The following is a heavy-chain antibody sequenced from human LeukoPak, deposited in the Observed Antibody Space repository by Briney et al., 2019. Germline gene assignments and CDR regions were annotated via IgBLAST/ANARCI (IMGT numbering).Heavy chain of an antibody. D-gene: IGHD3-9*01. Sequence: SETLSLTCTVSGGSISSYYWSWIRQPPGKGLKWIGYIYYSGSTNYNPSLKSRVTISVDTSKNQFYLKLSSVTAADTAVYYCARGGARYYDILTGYYTEPFDYWGQGTLVTVSS. CDR2: IYYSGST. CDR1: GGSISSYY. CDR3: ARGGARYYDILTGYYTEPFDY. J-gene: IGHJ4*02. V-gene: IGHV4-59*01.